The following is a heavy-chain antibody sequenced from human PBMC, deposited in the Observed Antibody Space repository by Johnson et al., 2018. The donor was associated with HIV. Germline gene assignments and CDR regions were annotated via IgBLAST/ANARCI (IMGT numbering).Heavy chain of an antibody. D-gene: IGHD7-27*01. J-gene: IGHJ3*02. V-gene: IGHV3-30*02. CDR2: IRYDGSNK. CDR1: GFTFSSYG. CDR3: ARDQSTGDWGAFDI. Sequence: QVQLVESGGGVVQPGGSLRLSCAASGFTFSSYGMHWVRQAPGKGLEWVAFIRYDGSNKYYADSVKGRFTISRDNSKNTLYLDMITLRAEDTAVYYCARDQSTGDWGAFDIWGQGTMVTVSS.